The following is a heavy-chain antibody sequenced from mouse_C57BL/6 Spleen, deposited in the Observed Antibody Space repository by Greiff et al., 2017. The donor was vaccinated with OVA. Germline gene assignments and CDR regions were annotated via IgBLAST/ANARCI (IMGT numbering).Heavy chain of an antibody. Sequence: EVQLQQSGEGLVKPGGSLKLSCAASGFTFSSYAMSWVRQTPEKRLEWVAYISSGGDYIYYAASVKGRFTISRDNARNTLYLQMCSLKSEDTAMYYCTSCISLYYFAYWGQGPTLTASS. D-gene: IGHD6-1*01. CDR1: GFTFSSYA. CDR2: ISSGGDYI. CDR3: TSCISLYYFAY. V-gene: IGHV5-9-1*02. J-gene: IGHJ2*01.